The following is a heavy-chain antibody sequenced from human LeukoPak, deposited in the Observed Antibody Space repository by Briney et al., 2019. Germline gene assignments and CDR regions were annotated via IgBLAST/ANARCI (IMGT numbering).Heavy chain of an antibody. V-gene: IGHV1-69*04. CDR1: GGTFSSYA. D-gene: IGHD3-10*01. J-gene: IGHJ4*02. Sequence: ASVKVSRKASGGTFSSYAISWVRQAPGQGLEWMGRIIPILGIANYAQKFQGRVTITADKSTSTAYMELSSLRSEDTAVYYCASMTDHGSGSYSLQDDYWGQGTLVTVSS. CDR3: ASMTDHGSGSYSLQDDY. CDR2: IIPILGIA.